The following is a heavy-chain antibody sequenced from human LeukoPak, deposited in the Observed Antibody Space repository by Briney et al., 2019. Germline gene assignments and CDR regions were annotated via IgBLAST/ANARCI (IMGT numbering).Heavy chain of an antibody. V-gene: IGHV3-30*07. D-gene: IGHD2-15*01. Sequence: DSVKGRFTISRDNSKNSLYLQMNSLRAEDTAVYYCAREAVVVAATFDYWGQGTLVTVSS. CDR3: AREAVVVAATFDY. J-gene: IGHJ4*02.